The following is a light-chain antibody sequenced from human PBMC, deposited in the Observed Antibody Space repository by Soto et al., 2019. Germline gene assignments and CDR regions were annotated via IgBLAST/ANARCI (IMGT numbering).Light chain of an antibody. CDR3: QHYNEWPLT. J-gene: IGKJ4*01. Sequence: ETVMTQSPATQSESQGERATLSSRASKSVSNNLAWYQQKPGQAPRLLIYGAAARATGIPARFSGSGFGTEFTLTISSLQSEDSAVYYCQHYNEWPLTFGGGTKVEIK. V-gene: IGKV3-15*01. CDR1: KSVSNN. CDR2: GAA.